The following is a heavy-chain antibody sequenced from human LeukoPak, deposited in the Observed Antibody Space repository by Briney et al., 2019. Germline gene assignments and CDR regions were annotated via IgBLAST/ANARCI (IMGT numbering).Heavy chain of an antibody. CDR1: GYSFTSYW. Sequence: GESLKISCKGSGYSFTSYWIGWVRQMPGKGLEWMGIIYPGDSDTRYSPSFQGQVTISADKSISTAYLQWSSLKASDTAMYYCARLPSEGYCSSTSCYVFGWFDPWGQGTLVTVSS. V-gene: IGHV5-51*01. CDR2: IYPGDSDT. CDR3: ARLPSEGYCSSTSCYVFGWFDP. D-gene: IGHD2-2*01. J-gene: IGHJ5*02.